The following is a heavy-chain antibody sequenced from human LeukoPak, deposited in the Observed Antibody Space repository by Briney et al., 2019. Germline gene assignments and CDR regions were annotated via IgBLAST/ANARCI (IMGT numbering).Heavy chain of an antibody. CDR3: ARHFPGGYRLDASDI. V-gene: IGHV4-39*01. Sequence: PSETLSLTCTVSGGSISSSSYYWGWIRQPPGKGLEWIGSIYYSGSTYYNPSLKSRVTISVDTSKNQFSLKLSSVTAADTAVYYCARHFPGGYRLDASDIWGQGTMVTVSS. CDR1: GGSISSSSYY. J-gene: IGHJ3*02. CDR2: IYYSGST. D-gene: IGHD5-18*01.